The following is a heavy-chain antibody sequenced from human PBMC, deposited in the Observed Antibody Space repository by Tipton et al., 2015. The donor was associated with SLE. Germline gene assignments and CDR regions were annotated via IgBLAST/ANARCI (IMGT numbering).Heavy chain of an antibody. D-gene: IGHD3-22*01. CDR3: ARIGWYYYDSSGLIDY. J-gene: IGHJ4*02. V-gene: IGHV4-34*01. CDR1: GGSFSGYF. CDR2: INYSGST. Sequence: TLSLTCAVYGGSFSGYFWSWIRQPPGKGLEWIGEINYSGSTNYNPSLKSRVTISVDTSKNQFSLRLSSVTAADTAVYYCARIGWYYYDSSGLIDYWGQGTLVTVSS.